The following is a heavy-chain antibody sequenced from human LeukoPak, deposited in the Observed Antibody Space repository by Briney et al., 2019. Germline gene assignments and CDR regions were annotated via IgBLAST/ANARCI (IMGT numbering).Heavy chain of an antibody. D-gene: IGHD2-8*01. CDR3: ARGVKGVPRAFDI. J-gene: IGHJ3*02. CDR2: IYYSGST. CDR1: GESISGFY. Sequence: KTSETLSLTCTVSGESISGFYWTWIRQPPGKGLEWIGYIYYSGSTNYNPSLKSRVTISVDTSKNQFSLKLSSVTAADTAVYYCARGVKGVPRAFDIWGQGTMVTVSS. V-gene: IGHV4-59*08.